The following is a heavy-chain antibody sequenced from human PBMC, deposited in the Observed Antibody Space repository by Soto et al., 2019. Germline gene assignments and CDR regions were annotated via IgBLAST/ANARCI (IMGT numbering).Heavy chain of an antibody. CDR3: AKDPRYYDSSGYPELDY. V-gene: IGHV3-30*18. CDR1: GFTFSNYW. CDR2: ISYDGSNK. Sequence: PGGSLRLSCAASGFTFSNYWMHWVRQAPGKGLEWVAVISYDGSNKYYADSVKGRFTISRDNSKNTLYLQMNSLRAEDTAVYYCAKDPRYYDSSGYPELDYWGQGTLVTVSS. J-gene: IGHJ4*02. D-gene: IGHD3-22*01.